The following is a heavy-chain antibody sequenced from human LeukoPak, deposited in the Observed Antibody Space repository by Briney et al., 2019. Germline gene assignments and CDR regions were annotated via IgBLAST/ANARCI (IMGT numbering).Heavy chain of an antibody. Sequence: SETLSLTCTVSGGSICSYYWSWLRQPAEKGLEWIGRIYYSGTTNYNPSLKSRVSISVDTSKNQFSLKLNSVTAADTAVYYCATRDFGSGGSDYWGQGTLVTVSS. J-gene: IGHJ4*02. D-gene: IGHD3-10*01. CDR2: IYYSGTT. CDR3: ATRDFGSGGSDY. V-gene: IGHV4-4*07. CDR1: GGSICSYY.